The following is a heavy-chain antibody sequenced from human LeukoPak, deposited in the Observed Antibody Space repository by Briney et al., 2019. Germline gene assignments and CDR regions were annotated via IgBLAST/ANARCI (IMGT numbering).Heavy chain of an antibody. V-gene: IGHV4-61*02. Sequence: SETLSLTCTVSGGSISSGSYYWSWIRQPAGKGLEWIGRIYTSGSTNYNPSLKSRVTISVDTSKNQFSLKLSSVTAADTAVYYCAREALYYYYYMDVWGKGTTVTVSS. CDR1: GGSISSGSYY. J-gene: IGHJ6*03. CDR2: IYTSGST. CDR3: AREALYYYYYMDV.